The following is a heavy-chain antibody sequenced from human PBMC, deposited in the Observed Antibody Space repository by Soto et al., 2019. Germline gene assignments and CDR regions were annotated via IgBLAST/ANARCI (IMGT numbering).Heavy chain of an antibody. CDR3: ARHFSGSGSYYPSDY. D-gene: IGHD3-10*01. V-gene: IGHV5-10-1*01. CDR1: GYSFTSYW. J-gene: IGHJ4*02. Sequence: LGESLKISCKGSGYSFTSYWISWVRQMPGKGLDWMGMIDLSDSFTNYSPSFQGHVTISADKSFSTAYLQWSSLKASDTAMYYCARHFSGSGSYYPSDYWGQGTLVTVSS. CDR2: IDLSDSFT.